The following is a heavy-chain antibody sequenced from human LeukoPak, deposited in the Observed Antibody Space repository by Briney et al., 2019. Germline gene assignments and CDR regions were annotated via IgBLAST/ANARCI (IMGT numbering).Heavy chain of an antibody. CDR1: GYTFTNYG. D-gene: IGHD2-2*01. CDR2: ISTYNGNT. V-gene: IGHV1-18*01. J-gene: IGHJ6*03. Sequence: APGKVSCKASGYTFTNYGFIWVRQAPGQGLEWMGWISTYNGNTNYAQTLQGRVTMTTDTSTSAAYMELRSLRSDDTAVYYCARPTRRNIVVVPAGPSTPYYYYYYRDVWGKGTTVTVSS. CDR3: ARPTRRNIVVVPAGPSTPYYYYYYRDV.